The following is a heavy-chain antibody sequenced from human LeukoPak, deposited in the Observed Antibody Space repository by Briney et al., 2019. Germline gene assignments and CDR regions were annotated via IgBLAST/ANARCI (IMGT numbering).Heavy chain of an antibody. CDR1: GFTFSSYG. Sequence: GGSLRLSCAASGFTFSSYGMTWVRQAPGKGLEWVSYISSSSSTIYYADSVKGRFTISRDNAKNSLYLQLNSLRAEDTAVYYCARSAMILGNAFDIWGQGTMVTVSS. V-gene: IGHV3-48*01. D-gene: IGHD5-18*01. CDR2: ISSSSSTI. J-gene: IGHJ3*02. CDR3: ARSAMILGNAFDI.